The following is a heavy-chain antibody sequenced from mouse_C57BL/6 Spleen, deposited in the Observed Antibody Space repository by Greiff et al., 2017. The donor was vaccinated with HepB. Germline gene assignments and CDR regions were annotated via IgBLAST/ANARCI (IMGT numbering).Heavy chain of an antibody. Sequence: EVQVVESEGGLVQPGSSMKLSCTASGFTFSDYYMAWVRQVPEKGLEWVANINYDGSSTYYLDSLKSRFIISRDNAKNILYLQMSSLKSEDTATYYCARDLGYDYDEDWYFDVWGTGTTVTVSS. CDR1: GFTFSDYY. J-gene: IGHJ1*03. V-gene: IGHV5-16*01. CDR3: ARDLGYDYDEDWYFDV. CDR2: INYDGSST. D-gene: IGHD2-4*01.